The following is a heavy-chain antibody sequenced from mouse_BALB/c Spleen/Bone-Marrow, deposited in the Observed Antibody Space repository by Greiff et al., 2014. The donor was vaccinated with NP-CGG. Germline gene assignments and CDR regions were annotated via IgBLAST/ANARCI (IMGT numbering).Heavy chain of an antibody. Sequence: VQLQQSGPELEKPGASVKISCKASGYSFSGYNLNWVKQSNGQSLEWIGNIDPYYGDTTYNQKFKGKATLTVDSSSSTAYMQLKSLTAEDSAVYYCARKAYYTNWWYFDVWGAGTTVTVSS. V-gene: IGHV1-39*01. CDR1: GYSFSGYN. D-gene: IGHD2-5*01. CDR3: ARKAYYTNWWYFDV. J-gene: IGHJ1*01. CDR2: IDPYYGDT.